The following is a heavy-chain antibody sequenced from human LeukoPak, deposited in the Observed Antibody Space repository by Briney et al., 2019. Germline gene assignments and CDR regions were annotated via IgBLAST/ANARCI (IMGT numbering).Heavy chain of an antibody. CDR1: GFTFSDSA. V-gene: IGHV3-73*01. D-gene: IGHD2-2*01. Sequence: PGGSLRLSCATSGFTFSDSAMHWVRQASGKGLEWVGRIRSKANSYATAYAASVKGRFTISRDDSRNTAYLQMNSLKTGDTAVYYCTRHVSGLGYCSSTSCSKGYYYYYYMDVWGKGTTVTVSS. CDR2: IRSKANSYAT. CDR3: TRHVSGLGYCSSTSCSKGYYYYYYMDV. J-gene: IGHJ6*03.